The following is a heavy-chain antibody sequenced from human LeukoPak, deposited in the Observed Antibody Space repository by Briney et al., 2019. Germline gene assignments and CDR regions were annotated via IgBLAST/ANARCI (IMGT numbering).Heavy chain of an antibody. CDR2: ISAYNGNT. Sequence: ASVKVSCKASGYTFTSYGISWVRQAPGQGLEWMGWISAYNGNTNYAQKLQGRVTMTTDTSTSTAYMELRSLRSDDTAVYYCARYCSSTSCYTDAFDIWGQGTMVTVSS. CDR1: GYTFTSYG. V-gene: IGHV1-18*01. CDR3: ARYCSSTSCYTDAFDI. D-gene: IGHD2-2*02. J-gene: IGHJ3*02.